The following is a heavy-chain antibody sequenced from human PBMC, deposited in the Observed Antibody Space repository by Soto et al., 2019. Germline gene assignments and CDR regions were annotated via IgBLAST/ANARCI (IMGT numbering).Heavy chain of an antibody. CDR1: GASISSYY. V-gene: IGHV4-59*03. Sequence: PSETLSLTCTISGASISSYYCSWIRQPPGKALEWIGYIYHSGSTNYNPSLKSRVTISVDTSKNQLSLNLSSVTAADTAVYYCATKPPYSTACSDFDYWGQGDLLTVSS. CDR3: ATKPPYSTACSDFDY. CDR2: IYHSGST. D-gene: IGHD2-2*01. J-gene: IGHJ4*02.